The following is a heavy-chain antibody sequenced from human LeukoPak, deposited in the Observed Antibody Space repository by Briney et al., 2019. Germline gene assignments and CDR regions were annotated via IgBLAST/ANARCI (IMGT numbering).Heavy chain of an antibody. CDR1: GFTFSSYG. V-gene: IGHV3-33*01. Sequence: PGGSLRLSCAASGFTFSSYGMHWVRQAPDRGLEWVAVIWYDGSNKYYADSVKGRYTISRDNSKNTLYLQKSSLRAEDTAVYYCARAPTSYYYFDYWGQGTLVTVSS. J-gene: IGHJ4*02. CDR3: ARAPTSYYYFDY. D-gene: IGHD1-26*01. CDR2: IWYDGSNK.